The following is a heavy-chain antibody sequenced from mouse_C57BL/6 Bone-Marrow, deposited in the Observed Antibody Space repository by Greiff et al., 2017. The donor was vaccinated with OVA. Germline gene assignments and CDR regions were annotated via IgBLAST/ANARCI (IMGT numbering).Heavy chain of an antibody. D-gene: IGHD4-1*01. CDR3: ARRWVFDY. CDR1: GYTFTSYW. Sequence: QVQLQQSGAELVMPGASVKLSCKASGYTFTSYWMHWVQQRPGQGLEWIGEIDPSDSYTNYNEKFKGKSTLTVDKSSSTAYMQLSSLTSEDSAVYYCARRWVFDYWGQGTTLTVSS. CDR2: IDPSDSYT. V-gene: IGHV1-69*01. J-gene: IGHJ2*01.